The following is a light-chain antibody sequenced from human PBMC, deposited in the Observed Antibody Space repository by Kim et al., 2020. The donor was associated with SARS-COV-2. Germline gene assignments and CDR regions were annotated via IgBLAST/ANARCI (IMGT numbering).Light chain of an antibody. CDR1: SSDVGGYSD. Sequence: QSAPICCTGTSSDVGGYSDGSGYQQHPDNAAKLIIYEVGKRPSGVPERFSGSRSGTRASLTVSGLQAEDEAEYYCSLYAGSYNLYVFGTGTKVTVL. CDR2: EVG. J-gene: IGLJ1*01. CDR3: SLYAGSYNLYV. V-gene: IGLV2-8*01.